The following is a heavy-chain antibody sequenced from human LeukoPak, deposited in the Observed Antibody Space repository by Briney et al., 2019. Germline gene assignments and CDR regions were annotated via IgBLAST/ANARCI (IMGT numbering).Heavy chain of an antibody. Sequence: AGSLRLSCAVSGFTFCSYDMHSVREATGKGLEWVSAIGTAVDTYYPGSVKGRFTISRENPKNSFYLQINSLRAGDTAVYDCARRRDQSGWSFDYWGQGTLVTVSS. CDR3: ARRRDQSGWSFDY. CDR1: GFTFCSYD. V-gene: IGHV3-13*01. D-gene: IGHD6-19*01. J-gene: IGHJ4*02. CDR2: IGTAVDT.